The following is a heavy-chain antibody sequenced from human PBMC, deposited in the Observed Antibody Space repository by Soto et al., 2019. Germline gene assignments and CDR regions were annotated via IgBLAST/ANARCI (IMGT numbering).Heavy chain of an antibody. CDR3: ARITMVRGVITVFDY. D-gene: IGHD3-10*01. CDR2: IYYSGST. J-gene: IGHJ4*02. Sequence: SETQSLPYSVAGGTSRSVSCYCIWIQKPPGKGLEWIGYIYYSGSTNYNPSLKSRVTIPVYTSKNQFSLKLSSVTAADTAVYYCARITMVRGVITVFDYWGQGTLVTVSS. CDR1: GGTSRSVSCY. V-gene: IGHV4-61*01.